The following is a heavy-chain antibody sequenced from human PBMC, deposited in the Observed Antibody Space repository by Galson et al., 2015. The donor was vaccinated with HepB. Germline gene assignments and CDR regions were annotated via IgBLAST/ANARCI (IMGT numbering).Heavy chain of an antibody. D-gene: IGHD6-6*01. CDR3: AKAYERIAAGYYYYYGMDV. V-gene: IGHV3-30-3*01. CDR1: GFTFSSYA. CDR2: ISYDGSNK. J-gene: IGHJ6*02. Sequence: SLRLSCAASGFTFSSYAMHWVRQAPGKGLEWVAVISYDGSNKYYADSVKGRFTISRDNSKNTLYLQMNSLRAEDTAVYYCAKAYERIAAGYYYYYGMDVWGQGTTVTVSS.